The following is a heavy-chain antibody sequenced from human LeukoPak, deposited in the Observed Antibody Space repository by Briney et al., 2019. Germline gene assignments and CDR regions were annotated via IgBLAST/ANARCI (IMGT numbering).Heavy chain of an antibody. CDR3: ARDREGILTLDKHFDY. J-gene: IGHJ4*02. Sequence: PGGSLRLSCAASEFTFSSYWMSWVRQAPGKGLEWVASIKQDGSEKYYVDSVKGRFTISRDYAKNSLYLQMNSLRAEDTAVYYCARDREGILTLDKHFDYWGQGTLVTVSS. CDR1: EFTFSSYW. V-gene: IGHV3-7*01. D-gene: IGHD3-9*01. CDR2: IKQDGSEK.